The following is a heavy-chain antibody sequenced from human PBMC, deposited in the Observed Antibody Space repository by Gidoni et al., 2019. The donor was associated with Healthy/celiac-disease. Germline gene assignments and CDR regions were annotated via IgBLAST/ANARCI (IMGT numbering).Heavy chain of an antibody. D-gene: IGHD3-22*01. CDR2: INHSGST. V-gene: IGHV4-34*01. Sequence: QVQLQQWGAGLLKPSETLSLTCAVYGGSFSGYYWSWIRQPPGKGLEWIGEINHSGSTNYNPSLKSRVTISVDTSKNQFSLKLSSVTAADTAVYYCARGPTYYYDSSGYYSNWFDPWGQGTLVTVSS. CDR1: GGSFSGYY. J-gene: IGHJ5*02. CDR3: ARGPTYYYDSSGYYSNWFDP.